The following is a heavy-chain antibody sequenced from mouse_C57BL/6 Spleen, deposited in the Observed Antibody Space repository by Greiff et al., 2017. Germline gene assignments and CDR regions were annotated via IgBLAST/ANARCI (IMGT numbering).Heavy chain of an antibody. V-gene: IGHV1-18*01. CDR1: GYTFTDYN. CDR2: INPNNGGT. D-gene: IGHD1-1*01. Sequence: EVQLHQSGPELVKPGASVKIPCKASGYTFTDYNMDWVKQSHGKSLEWIGDINPNNGGTIYNQKFKGKATLTVDKSSSTAYMELRSLTSEDTAVYYCARPIITTVVSYFDYWGQGTTLTVSS. CDR3: ARPIITTVVSYFDY. J-gene: IGHJ2*01.